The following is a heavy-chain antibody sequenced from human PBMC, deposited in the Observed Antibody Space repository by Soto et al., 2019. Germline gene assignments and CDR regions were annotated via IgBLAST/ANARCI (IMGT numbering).Heavy chain of an antibody. V-gene: IGHV4-34*01. D-gene: IGHD2-21*01. CDR2: INQSGGT. CDR1: GGAFSGYH. CDR3: ATRDTCDGIAF. Sequence: QVQLQQWGAGLLKPSETLSLTCGVYGGAFSGYHWSWIRQAPGKGLEWIGEINQSGGTNYSPSVKSRITMAVDTSKTQLSLKLNCVIAADPALYYLATRDTCDGIAFWGQGTTVTVS. J-gene: IGHJ6*02.